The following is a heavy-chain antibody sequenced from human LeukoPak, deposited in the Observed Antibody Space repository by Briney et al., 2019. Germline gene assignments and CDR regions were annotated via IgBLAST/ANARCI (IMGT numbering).Heavy chain of an antibody. Sequence: GRSLRLSCAASGFTFSSYGMHWVRQAPGKGLEWVAVISYDGSNKYYADSVKGRFTISRDNSKNTLYLQINSLRAEDTAVYYCAKSGQWLPREGGYYFDYWGQGTLVTVSS. CDR1: GFTFSSYG. V-gene: IGHV3-30*18. D-gene: IGHD6-19*01. CDR2: ISYDGSNK. J-gene: IGHJ4*02. CDR3: AKSGQWLPREGGYYFDY.